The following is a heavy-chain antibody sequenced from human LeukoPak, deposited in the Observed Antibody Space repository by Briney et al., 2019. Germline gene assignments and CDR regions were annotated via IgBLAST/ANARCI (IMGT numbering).Heavy chain of an antibody. J-gene: IGHJ6*03. CDR3: ARGGLRYFDWSHYYYYYYMDV. Sequence: ASVKVSCKASSYTFNNYGVSWVRQAPGQGLEWMGWITAYNGNTNYAQKLQGRVTMTTDTSTSTAYMELSSLRSEDTAVYYCARGGLRYFDWSHYYYYYYMDVWGKGTTVTISS. CDR2: ITAYNGNT. CDR1: SYTFNNYG. V-gene: IGHV1-18*01. D-gene: IGHD3-9*01.